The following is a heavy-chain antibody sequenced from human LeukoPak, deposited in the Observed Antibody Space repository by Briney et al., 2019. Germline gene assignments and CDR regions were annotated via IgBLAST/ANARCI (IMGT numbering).Heavy chain of an antibody. Sequence: SETLSLTCAVYGGSFSGYYWSWIRQPPGKGLEWIGEINHSGSTNYNPSLKSRVTISVDTSKNQFSLKLSSVTAADTAVYYCARLFKRYYYGSGGDYWGQGTLVTVSS. CDR2: INHSGST. V-gene: IGHV4-34*01. CDR3: ARLFKRYYYGSGGDY. CDR1: GGSFSGYY. D-gene: IGHD3-10*01. J-gene: IGHJ4*02.